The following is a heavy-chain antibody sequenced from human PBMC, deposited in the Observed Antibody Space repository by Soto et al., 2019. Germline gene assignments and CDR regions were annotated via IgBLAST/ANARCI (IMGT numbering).Heavy chain of an antibody. J-gene: IGHJ6*02. V-gene: IGHV3-23*01. CDR1: GFTFSSYA. D-gene: IGHD3-9*01. CDR3: AKIVWGITIFGVMDV. CDR2: ISGSGGST. Sequence: PGGSLRLSCVASGFTFSSYAMSWVRQAPGKGLEWVSAISGSGGSTYYADSVKGRFTISRDNSKNTLYLQMNSLRAEDTAVYYCAKIVWGITIFGVMDVWGQGTTVTVSS.